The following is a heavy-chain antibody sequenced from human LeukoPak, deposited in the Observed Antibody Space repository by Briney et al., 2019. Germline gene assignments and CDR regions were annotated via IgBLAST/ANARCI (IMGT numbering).Heavy chain of an antibody. CDR1: GFTFSSYW. Sequence: GGSLRLSCAASGFTFSSYWMHWVRQAPGKGLVWVSRINTDGSSTSYADSVKGRFTISRDNAKSTLYLHMNSLRAEDTAVYYCANIPNSFGPDYWGQGSLVTVSS. CDR2: INTDGSST. D-gene: IGHD3-16*01. CDR3: ANIPNSFGPDY. V-gene: IGHV3-74*01. J-gene: IGHJ4*02.